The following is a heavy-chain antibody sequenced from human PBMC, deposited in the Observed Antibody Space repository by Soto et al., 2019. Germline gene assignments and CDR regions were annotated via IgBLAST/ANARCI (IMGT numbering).Heavy chain of an antibody. J-gene: IGHJ4*02. Sequence: EVQLVESGGGWVQPRRSLRLSCAASGFTFDVYAMHWVRQAPGKGLEWVSGINYNSGSVGYADSVKGQFTISRDNAKNSLHLQMNSLRAEDTAVYYCAKDISLRGWVYLVVEYWGQGTLVTVSP. CDR3: AKDISLRGWVYLVVEY. V-gene: IGHV3-9*01. D-gene: IGHD6-13*01. CDR1: GFTFDVYA. CDR2: INYNSGSV.